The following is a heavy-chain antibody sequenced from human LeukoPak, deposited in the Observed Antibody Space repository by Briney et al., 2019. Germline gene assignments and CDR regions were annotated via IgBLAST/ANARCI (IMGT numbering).Heavy chain of an antibody. CDR3: ARRIRLIAAAGGAWFDP. CDR1: GYNFTSHW. V-gene: IGHV5-51*01. J-gene: IGHJ5*02. Sequence: RGESLKISCKASGYNFTSHWLGWVRQRPGKGLEWMGIIYPGDSDTRYSPSFQGQVTISADKSISTAYLQWSSLKASDTAMYYCARRIRLIAAAGGAWFDPWGQGTLVTVSS. CDR2: IYPGDSDT. D-gene: IGHD6-13*01.